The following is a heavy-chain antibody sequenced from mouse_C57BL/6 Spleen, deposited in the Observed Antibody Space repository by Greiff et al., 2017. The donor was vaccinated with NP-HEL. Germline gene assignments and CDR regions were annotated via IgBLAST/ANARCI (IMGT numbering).Heavy chain of an antibody. V-gene: IGHV3-6*01. CDR1: GYSITSGYY. Sequence: DVQLQESGPGLVKPSQSLSLTCSVTGYSITSGYYWNWIRQFPGNKLEWMGYISYDGSNNYNPSLKNRISITRDTSKNQFFLKLNSVTTEDTATYYCANLYPFYAMDYWGQGTSVTVSS. CDR3: ANLYPFYAMDY. D-gene: IGHD2-1*01. J-gene: IGHJ4*01. CDR2: ISYDGSN.